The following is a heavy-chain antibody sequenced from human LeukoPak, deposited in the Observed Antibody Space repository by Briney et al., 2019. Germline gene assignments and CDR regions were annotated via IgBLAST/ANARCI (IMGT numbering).Heavy chain of an antibody. J-gene: IGHJ3*02. CDR2: INHSRST. Sequence: SETLSLTCAVYGGSFSGYYWSWIRQPPGKGLEWIGEINHSRSTNYNPSLKSRVTISVDTSKNQFSLKLSSVTAADTAVYYCARGDTAMVTGDAFDIWGQGTMVTVSS. D-gene: IGHD5-18*01. CDR1: GGSFSGYY. V-gene: IGHV4-34*01. CDR3: ARGDTAMVTGDAFDI.